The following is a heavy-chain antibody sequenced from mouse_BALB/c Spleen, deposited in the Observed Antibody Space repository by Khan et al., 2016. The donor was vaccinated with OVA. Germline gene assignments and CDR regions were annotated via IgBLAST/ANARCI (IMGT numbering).Heavy chain of an antibody. CDR1: GYTFTTAG. Sequence: QIQLVQSGPELKKPGETVRIPCKASGYTFTTAGMQWVQKTPGKGLKWIGWINTHSGVPKYAENFKGRFDFSLETSANTAYLQLGNLNNEDTATYFCARSPNMMYAMDYWGQGTSVTVSS. D-gene: IGHD2-4*01. CDR3: ARSPNMMYAMDY. V-gene: IGHV9-4*02. CDR2: INTHSGVP. J-gene: IGHJ4*01.